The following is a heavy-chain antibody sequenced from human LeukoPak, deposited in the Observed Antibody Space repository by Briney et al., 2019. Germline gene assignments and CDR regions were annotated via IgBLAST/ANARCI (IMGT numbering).Heavy chain of an antibody. D-gene: IGHD5-18*01. CDR2: IYTSGST. CDR3: ATHTSGYTYGLDY. J-gene: IGHJ4*02. CDR1: GGSISSYY. Sequence: SETLSLTCTVSGGSISSYYWSWIRQPAGKGLEWIGHIYTSGSTNYNPSLKSRLTMSVDTSKNQFSLKLSSLTAADTAVHFCATHTSGYTYGLDYWGQGALVTVSS. V-gene: IGHV4-4*07.